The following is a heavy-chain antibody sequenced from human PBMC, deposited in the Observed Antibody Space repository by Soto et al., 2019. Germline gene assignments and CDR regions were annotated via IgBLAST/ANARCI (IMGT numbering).Heavy chain of an antibody. D-gene: IGHD3-10*01. CDR3: ARGPLGVLWFGTAELGWFDP. CDR2: INHSGST. Sequence: PSETLSLTCAVYGGSFSGYYWSWIRQPPGKGLEWIGEINHSGSTNYNPSLKSRVTISVDTSKNQFSLKLSSVTAADTAVYYCARGPLGVLWFGTAELGWFDPWGQGTLVTVSS. CDR1: GGSFSGYY. V-gene: IGHV4-34*01. J-gene: IGHJ5*02.